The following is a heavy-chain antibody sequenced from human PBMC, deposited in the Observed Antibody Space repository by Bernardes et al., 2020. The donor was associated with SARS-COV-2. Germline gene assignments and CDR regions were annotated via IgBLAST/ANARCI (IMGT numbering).Heavy chain of an antibody. CDR3: ATGFGYYGSGSPLY. J-gene: IGHJ4*02. V-gene: IGHV1-24*01. D-gene: IGHD3-10*01. CDR1: GYTLTELS. CDR2: FDPEDGET. Sequence: ASVKVSCKVSGYTLTELSMHWVRQAPGKGLEWMGGFDPEDGETIYAQKFQGRVTMTEDTSTDTAYMELSSRRSQDTAVYYCATGFGYYGSGSPLYWSQGTLVTVSS.